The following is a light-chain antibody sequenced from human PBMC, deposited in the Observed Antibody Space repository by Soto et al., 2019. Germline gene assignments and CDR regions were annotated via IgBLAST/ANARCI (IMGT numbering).Light chain of an antibody. Sequence: DIQMTQSPSTLSASVGDRVTITCRASQSIRSWLAWYQQKPGKAPRLLIYKASSLESGVPSRFSGSGSGTEFTLTISSLQPDDSATYYCQQYDSYCTFGQGTKVDIK. J-gene: IGKJ1*01. CDR1: QSIRSW. V-gene: IGKV1-5*03. CDR2: KAS. CDR3: QQYDSYCT.